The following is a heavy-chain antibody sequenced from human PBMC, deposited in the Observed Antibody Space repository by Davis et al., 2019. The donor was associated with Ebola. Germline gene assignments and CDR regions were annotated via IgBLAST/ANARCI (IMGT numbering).Heavy chain of an antibody. Sequence: HSQTLSLTCAISGDSVSRAGWNWIRQSPSRGLEWLGRTYYKSKWYIDYAESVRGRIIINPDTSKNQLSLQVNSVTPEDTAVYYCVRGWGRSGLDVWGQGTTVTVSS. CDR2: TYYKSKWYI. D-gene: IGHD3-16*01. V-gene: IGHV6-1*01. CDR3: VRGWGRSGLDV. CDR1: GDSVSRAG. J-gene: IGHJ6*02.